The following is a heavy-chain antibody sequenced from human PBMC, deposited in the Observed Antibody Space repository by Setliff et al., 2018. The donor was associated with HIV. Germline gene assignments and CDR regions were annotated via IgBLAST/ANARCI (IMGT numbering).Heavy chain of an antibody. Sequence: GGSLRLSCAASGFTFSSCWVTWVRQGPGKGLEWVANIKQDGSEKYYVDSVKGRFTISRDNGKNSLYLQMNSLKAEDTAVYYCASSGYNYGGYYMDVWGKGTTVTVSS. CDR3: ASSGYNYGGYYMDV. CDR2: IKQDGSEK. J-gene: IGHJ6*03. CDR1: GFTFSSCW. V-gene: IGHV3-7*03. D-gene: IGHD5-18*01.